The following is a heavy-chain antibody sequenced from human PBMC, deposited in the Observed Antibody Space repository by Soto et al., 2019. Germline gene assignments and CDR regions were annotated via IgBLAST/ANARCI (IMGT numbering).Heavy chain of an antibody. Sequence: LSETLSLTCSVSGGAISNYYWSWIRQPPGKGLEWIGYIYHTGSTSNNPSLKSRVTLSVDTSKNQLSLNLTSVTAADTAIYYCARSVNRGYSYGYGHWGQGTLVTVSS. CDR1: GGAISNYY. D-gene: IGHD5-18*01. J-gene: IGHJ4*02. CDR2: IYHTGST. CDR3: ARSVNRGYSYGYGH. V-gene: IGHV4-59*01.